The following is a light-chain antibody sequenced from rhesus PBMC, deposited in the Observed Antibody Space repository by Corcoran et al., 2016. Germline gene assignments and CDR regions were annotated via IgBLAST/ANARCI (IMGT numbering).Light chain of an antibody. CDR2: KAY. V-gene: IGKV1-74*01. J-gene: IGKJ3*01. Sequence: DIQMTQSPSSLSASVGDRVTITCRASENVNNYLNWYQQKPGKAPKLLIYKAYTLQSGVPSRLRGSGSVTDYTLTISSLQSEDVATYYCQHTYGTPFTFGPGTKLDIK. CDR1: ENVNNY. CDR3: QHTYGTPFT.